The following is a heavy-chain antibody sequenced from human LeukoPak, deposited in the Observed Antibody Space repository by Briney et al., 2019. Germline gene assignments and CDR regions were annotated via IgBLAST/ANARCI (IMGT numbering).Heavy chain of an antibody. V-gene: IGHV3-49*03. CDR3: TAVTTEGYYFDY. J-gene: IGHJ4*02. D-gene: IGHD4-17*01. CDR1: GFAFGDYA. CDR2: IRSKAYGGTT. Sequence: PGGSLRLSCTASGFAFGDYAMSWFRQAPGKGLEWVGFIRSKAYGGTTEYAASVKGRFTISRDDSKSIAYLQMNSLKTEDTAVYYCTAVTTEGYYFDYWGQGTLVAVSS.